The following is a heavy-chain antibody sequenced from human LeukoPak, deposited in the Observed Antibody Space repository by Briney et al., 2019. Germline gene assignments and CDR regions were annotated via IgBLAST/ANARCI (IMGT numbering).Heavy chain of an antibody. Sequence: SETLPLTCTVSGGSISSSPYYWGWVRQPPGKGLEWIASIYRSGSTFYDPSLKSRVTVSIDTSKNQFSLRLNSVTSADTAVYFCARGPDYSSSYAANWFDPWGQGTLVTVSS. CDR3: ARGPDYSSSYAANWFDP. CDR1: GGSISSSPYY. V-gene: IGHV4-39*01. J-gene: IGHJ5*02. D-gene: IGHD6-13*01. CDR2: IYRSGST.